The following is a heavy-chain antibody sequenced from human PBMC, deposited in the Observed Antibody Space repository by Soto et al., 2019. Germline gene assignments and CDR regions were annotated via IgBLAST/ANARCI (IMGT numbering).Heavy chain of an antibody. CDR3: ARGPKSDC. V-gene: IGHV3-53*01. J-gene: IGHJ4*02. Sequence: EERLVQSGGGLVQPGGSLRLSCAASGFSVGGNYMSWVRQAPGKGLELVSLIYSGGNPFYADSMKGRFTLSRDNSNNMLYLQMDSLRAEDTAVDYCARGPKSDCWGQGTLVIVSS. CDR2: IYSGGNP. CDR1: GFSVGGNY.